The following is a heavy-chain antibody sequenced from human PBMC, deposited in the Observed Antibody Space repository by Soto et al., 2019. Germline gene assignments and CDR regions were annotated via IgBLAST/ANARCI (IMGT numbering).Heavy chain of an antibody. D-gene: IGHD3-10*01. CDR3: ARANVHYGLPLDY. CDR2: INVYNGNT. J-gene: IGHJ4*02. CDR1: GYTFNSYA. Sequence: QVQLVQSGAEVKKPGASVKVSCKACGYTFNSYAVSWVRQAPGQGLEWMGWINVYNGNTNYAQEFQGRVTTTTDTTTSTAFMELRSLRSDDTAVYYCARANVHYGLPLDYWGQGTLVTVSS. V-gene: IGHV1-18*01.